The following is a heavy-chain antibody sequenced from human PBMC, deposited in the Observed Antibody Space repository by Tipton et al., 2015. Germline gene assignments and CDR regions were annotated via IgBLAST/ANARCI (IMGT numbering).Heavy chain of an antibody. CDR2: INDSGKS. Sequence: TLSLTCAVSGESFSKYYWSWIRQSPGKGLEWIGEINDSGKSNYNPSLKSRVTISVDTSKSQFFLKLTSVIAADTAVYYCTTTQGYWGQGILITVSS. D-gene: IGHD2-15*01. J-gene: IGHJ4*02. CDR1: GESFSKYY. CDR3: TTTQGY. V-gene: IGHV4-34*01.